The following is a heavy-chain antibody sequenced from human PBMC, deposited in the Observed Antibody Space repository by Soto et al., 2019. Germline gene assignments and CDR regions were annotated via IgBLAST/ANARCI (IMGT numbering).Heavy chain of an antibody. Sequence: EVQLVESGGGLVQPGGSLRLSCAASGFTFSSYSMNWVRQAPGKGLEWVTYISSSSSTIYYADSVKGRFTISRDNAKNSLYLQMNSLRAEDTAVYYCAREGRITYYIDVWCKGTTVTVSS. V-gene: IGHV3-48*01. CDR1: GFTFSSYS. CDR2: ISSSSSTI. CDR3: AREGRITYYIDV. J-gene: IGHJ6*03. D-gene: IGHD3-16*01.